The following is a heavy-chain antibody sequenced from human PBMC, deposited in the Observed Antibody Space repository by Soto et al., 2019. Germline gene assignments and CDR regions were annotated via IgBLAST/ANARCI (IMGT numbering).Heavy chain of an antibody. V-gene: IGHV3-30*18. CDR2: ISLEGSNK. Sequence: PGGSLRLSCEASGFNFSHYAMHWVRQAPGKGLEWLAIISLEGSNKYSAKPVKDRFTISRDNSKSTLYLQMNSLRPEDTAVYYCAKDGATLVAARFLDSWGQGTPVTVSS. J-gene: IGHJ4*02. CDR3: AKDGATLVAARFLDS. CDR1: GFNFSHYA. D-gene: IGHD5-12*01.